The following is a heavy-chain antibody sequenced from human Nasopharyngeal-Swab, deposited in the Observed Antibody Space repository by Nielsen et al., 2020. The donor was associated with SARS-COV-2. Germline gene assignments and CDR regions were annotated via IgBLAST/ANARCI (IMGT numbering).Heavy chain of an antibody. V-gene: IGHV3-30-3*01. J-gene: IGHJ3*02. CDR1: GFTFSSYA. CDR2: ISYDGSNK. CDR3: LIVVVMDAFDI. D-gene: IGHD3-22*01. Sequence: GGSLRLSCAASGFTFSSYAMHWVRQAPGKGLEWVAVISYDGSNKYYADSVKGRFTISRDNSKNTLYLQMNSLRAEDTAVYYCLIVVVMDAFDIWGQGTMVTVSS.